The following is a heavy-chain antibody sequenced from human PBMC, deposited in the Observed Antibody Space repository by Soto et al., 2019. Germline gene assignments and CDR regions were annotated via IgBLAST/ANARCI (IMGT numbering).Heavy chain of an antibody. CDR1: GGSISIYY. D-gene: IGHD2-21*01. CDR3: ARKYSGFEY. Sequence: SETLSLTCTVSGGSISIYYWSWVRQPPGKGLEWIGYIHYSGSTDYNASLKSRVTISVDTSKNQFSLKLTSVTAADTATYYCARKYSGFEYWGQGALVTVSS. V-gene: IGHV4-59*01. J-gene: IGHJ4*02. CDR2: IHYSGST.